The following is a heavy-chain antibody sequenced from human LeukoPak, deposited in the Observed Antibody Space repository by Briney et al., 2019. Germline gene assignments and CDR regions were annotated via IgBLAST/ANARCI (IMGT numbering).Heavy chain of an antibody. D-gene: IGHD6-19*01. J-gene: IGHJ5*02. CDR3: ARPPRSSDWYLNYFDP. CDR1: GYTFTNYD. Sequence: ASVTVSFKASGYTFTNYDINWVRQATGQGLEWMAWMDPKSGNTGYARKFQDRVFLTMNTSTNTAYMELSGLRSEDTAIYYCARPPRSSDWYLNYFDPWGQGTLVTVSS. CDR2: MDPKSGNT. V-gene: IGHV1-8*01.